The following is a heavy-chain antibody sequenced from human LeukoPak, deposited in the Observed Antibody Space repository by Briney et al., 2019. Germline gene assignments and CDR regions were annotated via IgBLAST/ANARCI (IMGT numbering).Heavy chain of an antibody. CDR2: ISSSLNYI. CDR3: ARGGYSSTLYGRYQH. Sequence: GGSLRLSCAASGFTFSSYSMNWVRQAPGKGLEWVSSISSSLNYIYYADSVKGRFTIPRDNARNSLYLQMNSLRAEDTAVYYCARGGYSSTLYGRYQHWGQGTLVTVSS. D-gene: IGHD6-13*01. J-gene: IGHJ1*01. CDR1: GFTFSSYS. V-gene: IGHV3-21*01.